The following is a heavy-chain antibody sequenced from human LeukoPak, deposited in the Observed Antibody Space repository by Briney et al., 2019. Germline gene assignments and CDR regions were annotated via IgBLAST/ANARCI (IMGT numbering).Heavy chain of an antibody. CDR1: GFTFSNDW. V-gene: IGHV3-74*01. CDR3: ARGGPDSSDYSSLFDY. D-gene: IGHD3-22*01. CDR2: INSDGSSR. J-gene: IGHJ4*02. Sequence: GSLRLSCAASGFTFSNDWMSWVRQAPGKGLVWVSRINSDGSSRHYADSVKGRFTISRDNTKNTLHLQMTSLRAEDTAVYYCARGGPDSSDYSSLFDYWGRGILVTVSS.